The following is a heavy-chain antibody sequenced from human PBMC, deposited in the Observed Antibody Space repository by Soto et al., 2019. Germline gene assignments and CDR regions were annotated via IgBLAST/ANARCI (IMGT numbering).Heavy chain of an antibody. V-gene: IGHV1-8*01. Sequence: QVQLVQSGAEVKKPGASVKVSCKASGYTFTSYDINWVRQATGQGLEWMGWMNPNSGNTVYAQKFQGRVTMTRNTSVSTGYMELSSLRSEGTAVYYCARERSSGWYVDYWGQGTLVTVSS. J-gene: IGHJ4*02. D-gene: IGHD6-19*01. CDR3: ARERSSGWYVDY. CDR1: GYTFTSYD. CDR2: MNPNSGNT.